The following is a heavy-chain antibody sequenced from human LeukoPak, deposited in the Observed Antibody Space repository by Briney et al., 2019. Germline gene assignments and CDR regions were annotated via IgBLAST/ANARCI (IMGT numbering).Heavy chain of an antibody. CDR3: AKASNWYYFDY. D-gene: IGHD1-1*01. CDR2: ISGSTVST. Sequence: GGSLRLSCAASGFTFRSYAMSWVHQAPGKGLEWVSAISGSTVSTYYAESVRGRFTISRDNSKNTLYLQMNSLRAEDTAVYYCAKASNWYYFDYWGQGTLVTVSS. CDR1: GFTFRSYA. J-gene: IGHJ4*02. V-gene: IGHV3-23*01.